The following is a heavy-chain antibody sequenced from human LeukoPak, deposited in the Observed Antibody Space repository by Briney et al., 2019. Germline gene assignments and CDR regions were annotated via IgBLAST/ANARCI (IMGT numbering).Heavy chain of an antibody. J-gene: IGHJ4*02. CDR1: GGTFSSYA. D-gene: IGHD6-6*01. CDR3: ARVSLPSIAARDFDY. V-gene: IGHV1-69*05. Sequence: SVKVSCKASGGTFSSYAISWVRQAPGQGLEWMGGIIPIFGTANCAQKFQGRVTITTDESTSTAYMELSSLRSEDTAVYYCARVSLPSIAARDFDYWGQGTLVTVSS. CDR2: IIPIFGTA.